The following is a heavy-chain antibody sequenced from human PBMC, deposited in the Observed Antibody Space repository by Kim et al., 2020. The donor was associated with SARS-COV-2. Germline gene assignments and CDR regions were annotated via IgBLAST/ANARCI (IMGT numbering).Heavy chain of an antibody. D-gene: IGHD2-21*01. V-gene: IGHV3-23*01. J-gene: IGHJ5*02. CDR1: GFTFSSYV. CDR2: ISGSGSST. Sequence: GGSLRLSCAASGFTFSSYVMTWVRQAPGKGLECVSGISGSGSSTYYADSVKGRFTSSRDNSKNTLYLQMNSLRAEDTAVYFCAKGSVRNSFDPWGQGTLVTVSS. CDR3: AKGSVRNSFDP.